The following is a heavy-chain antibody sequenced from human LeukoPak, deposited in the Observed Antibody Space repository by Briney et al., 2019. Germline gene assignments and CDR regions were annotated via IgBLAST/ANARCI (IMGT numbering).Heavy chain of an antibody. CDR3: ARDLQNWNYVGNWSDP. Sequence: ASVKVSCKASGYTFTGYYMHWVRQAPGQGLEWMGWINPNSGGTNYAQKFQGRVTMTRDTSISTAYMELSRLRSDDTAVYYCARDLQNWNYVGNWSDPWGQGTLVTVSS. CDR1: GYTFTGYY. D-gene: IGHD1-7*01. CDR2: INPNSGGT. J-gene: IGHJ5*02. V-gene: IGHV1-2*02.